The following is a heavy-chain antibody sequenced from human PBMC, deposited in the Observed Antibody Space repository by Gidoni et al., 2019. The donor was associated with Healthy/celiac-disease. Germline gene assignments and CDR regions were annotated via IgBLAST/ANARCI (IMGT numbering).Heavy chain of an antibody. Sequence: QVQLVQSGAEVKKPGASVKVSCKVSGYTLSELSIHWVRQAPGKGFEWMGGFDPEDGETIYAQKFQGRVTMTEDTSTDTAYMELSSLRSEDTAVYYCATGGDYPHFGGYWGQGTLVTVSS. CDR2: FDPEDGET. CDR1: GYTLSELS. D-gene: IGHD4-17*01. CDR3: ATGGDYPHFGGY. V-gene: IGHV1-24*01. J-gene: IGHJ4*02.